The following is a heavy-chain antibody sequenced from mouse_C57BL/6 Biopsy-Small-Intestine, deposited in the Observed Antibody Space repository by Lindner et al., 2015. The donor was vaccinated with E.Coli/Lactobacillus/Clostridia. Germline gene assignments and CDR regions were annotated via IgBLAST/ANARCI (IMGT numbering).Heavy chain of an antibody. D-gene: IGHD5-1*01. Sequence: SVKVSCKASGYTFTSNYMHWMRLAPGQGLEWMGIINPTGGSTIYAQKFQGRVTLTRDTSTSTVYMELRSLRNEDTAVYYCARDLGVPGVTWGYYFDSWGQGTLVAVSS. CDR3: ARDLGVPGVTWGYYFDS. V-gene: IGHV1-64*01. J-gene: IGHJ2*01. CDR1: GYTFTSNY. CDR2: INPTGGST.